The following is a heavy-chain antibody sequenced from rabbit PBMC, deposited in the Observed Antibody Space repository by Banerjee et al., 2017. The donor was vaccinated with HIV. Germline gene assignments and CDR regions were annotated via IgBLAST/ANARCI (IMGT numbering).Heavy chain of an antibody. Sequence: QQQLEESGGGLVKPGGTLTLTCKASGIDFSSYYCVCWVRQAPGKGLEWIACIATGSSGSTYYASWAKGRFTISKTSSTTVTLQMTSLTAADTATYFCARGDYATYYGMDLWGQGTLVTVS. CDR3: ARGDYATYYGMDL. CDR1: GIDFSSYYC. CDR2: IATGSSGST. V-gene: IGHV1S45*01. J-gene: IGHJ6*01. D-gene: IGHD6-1*01.